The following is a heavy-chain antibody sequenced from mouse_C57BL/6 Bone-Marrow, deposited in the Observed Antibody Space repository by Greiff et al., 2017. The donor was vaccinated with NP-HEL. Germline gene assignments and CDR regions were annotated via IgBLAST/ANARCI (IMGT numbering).Heavy chain of an antibody. CDR1: GFSLTSYG. D-gene: IGHD2-5*01. J-gene: IGHJ3*01. CDR3: ARKGMDSNYPGWFAY. Sequence: QVQLKQSGPGLVQPSQSLSITCTVSGFSLTSYGVHWVRQSPGKGLEWLGVIWSGGSTDYNAAFISRLSISKDNSKSQVFFKMNRLQADDTAIYYCARKGMDSNYPGWFAYWGQGTLVTVSA. V-gene: IGHV2-2*01. CDR2: IWSGGST.